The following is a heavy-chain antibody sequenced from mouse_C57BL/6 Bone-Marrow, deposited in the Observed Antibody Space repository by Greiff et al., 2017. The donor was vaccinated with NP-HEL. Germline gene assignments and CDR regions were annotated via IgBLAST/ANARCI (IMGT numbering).Heavy chain of an antibody. CDR1: GYTFTSYW. Sequence: QVHVKQSGAELVKPGASVKLSCKASGYTFTSYWMHWVKQRPGQGLEWIGMIHPNSGSTNYNEKFKSKATLTVDKSSSTAYMQLSSLTSEDSAVYYCARGNPLRGFAYWGQGTLVTVSA. CDR2: IHPNSGST. D-gene: IGHD1-1*01. V-gene: IGHV1-64*01. CDR3: ARGNPLRGFAY. J-gene: IGHJ3*01.